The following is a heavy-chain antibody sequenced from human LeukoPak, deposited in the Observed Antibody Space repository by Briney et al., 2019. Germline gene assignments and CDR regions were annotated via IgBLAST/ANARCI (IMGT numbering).Heavy chain of an antibody. CDR3: AKEGFIVTMVRGVIITGYFDY. Sequence: GGSLRLSCAASGFTFSSYAMSWVRQAPGKGLEWVSAISGSGGSTYYADPVKGRFAISRDNSKNTLYLQMNSLRAEDTAVYYCAKEGFIVTMVRGVIITGYFDYWGQGTLVTVSS. J-gene: IGHJ4*02. D-gene: IGHD3-10*01. CDR1: GFTFSSYA. V-gene: IGHV3-23*01. CDR2: ISGSGGST.